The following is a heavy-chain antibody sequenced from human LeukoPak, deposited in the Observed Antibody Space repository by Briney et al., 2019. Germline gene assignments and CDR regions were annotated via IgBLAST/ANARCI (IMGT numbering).Heavy chain of an antibody. CDR2: IIPILGIA. D-gene: IGHD2-21*01. CDR3: ARESMANGDWFDP. CDR1: GGTFSSYA. Sequence: ASVKVSCKASGGTFSSYAISWVRQAPGQGLEWMGRIIPILGIANYAQKFQGRVTITADKSTSTAYMKLSSLRSEDTAVYYCARESMANGDWFDPWGQGTPVTVSS. J-gene: IGHJ5*02. V-gene: IGHV1-69*04.